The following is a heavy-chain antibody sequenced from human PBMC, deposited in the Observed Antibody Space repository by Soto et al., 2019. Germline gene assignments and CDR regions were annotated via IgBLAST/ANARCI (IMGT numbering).Heavy chain of an antibody. CDR1: GYSFSSYW. D-gene: IGHD3-3*01. J-gene: IGHJ5*02. CDR2: IYPGDSDT. V-gene: IGHV5-51*01. Sequence: GESLKISCNGSGYSFSSYWIGWVRQMPGKGLEWMGIIYPGDSDTRYSPSFQGQVTISADKSISTAYLQWSSLKASDTAMYYCARYDFWASRRFDPWGQGTLVTVSS. CDR3: ARYDFWASRRFDP.